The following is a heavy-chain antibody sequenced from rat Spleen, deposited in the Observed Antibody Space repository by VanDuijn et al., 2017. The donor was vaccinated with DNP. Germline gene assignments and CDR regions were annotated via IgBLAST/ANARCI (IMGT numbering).Heavy chain of an antibody. CDR2: INYSGST. J-gene: IGHJ2*01. CDR3: ARWSYGFDY. V-gene: IGHV3-1*01. D-gene: IGHD1-11*01. CDR1: GYSITSNY. Sequence: EVQLQESGPGLVKPSQSLSLTCSVTGYSITSNYWAWIRKFPGNKMEWMGYINYSGSTSYNPSLKSRISITRDTSKNQFFLQLNSVTTEDTATYYCARWSYGFDYWGQGVMVTVSS.